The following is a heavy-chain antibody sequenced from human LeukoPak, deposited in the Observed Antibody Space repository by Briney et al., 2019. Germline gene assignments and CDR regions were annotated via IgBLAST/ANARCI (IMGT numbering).Heavy chain of an antibody. CDR3: ARGPSYYDILTAFPVGPLGMPI. Sequence: PGGSLRLSCAASGFTFSSYEMNWVRQAPGKGLEWVSYISSSGSTIYYADSVKGRFTISRDNAKNSLYLQMNSLRAEDTAVYYGARGPSYYDILTAFPVGPLGMPIWGQGTMVTVSS. V-gene: IGHV3-48*03. CDR2: ISSSGSTI. CDR1: GFTFSSYE. J-gene: IGHJ3*02. D-gene: IGHD3-9*01.